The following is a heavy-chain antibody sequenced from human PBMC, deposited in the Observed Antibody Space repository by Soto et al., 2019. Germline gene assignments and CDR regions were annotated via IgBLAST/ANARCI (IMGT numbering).Heavy chain of an antibody. CDR2: INAGNGNT. CDR3: AREGLLAQPPPDYYYYGMDV. J-gene: IGHJ6*02. CDR1: GYTFTSYA. Sequence: ASVKVSCKASGYTFTSYAMHWVRQAPGQRLEWMGWINAGNGNTKYSQKFQGRVTITRDTSASTAYMELSSLRSEDTAVYYCAREGLLAQPPPDYYYYGMDVWGQGITVTVSS. D-gene: IGHD3-3*01. V-gene: IGHV1-3*01.